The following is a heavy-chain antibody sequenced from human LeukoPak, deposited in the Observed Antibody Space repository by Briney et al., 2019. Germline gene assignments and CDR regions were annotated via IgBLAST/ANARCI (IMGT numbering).Heavy chain of an antibody. CDR1: GDSVSSNSAA. CDR3: AREFVGITMIVVEGVFDY. V-gene: IGHV6-1*01. J-gene: IGHJ4*02. Sequence: SQTLSLTCAISGDSVSSNSAAWNWIRQSPSRGLEWLGRTYYRSKWYNDYAVPVKSRITINPDTSKYQFSLQLNSVTPEDTAVYYCAREFVGITMIVVEGVFDYWGQGTLVTVSS. CDR2: TYYRSKWYN. D-gene: IGHD3-22*01.